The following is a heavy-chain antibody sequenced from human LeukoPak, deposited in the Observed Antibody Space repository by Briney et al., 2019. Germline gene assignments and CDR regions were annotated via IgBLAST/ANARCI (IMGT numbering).Heavy chain of an antibody. CDR3: SKGHRSCFGLNWLVPPG. Sequence: GGSLRLSCAASGFIFNNFAMSWVRQAPGRGLEWVSTITSGGVTTWYAESVKGRFTISRDNSKSTLDLLLTSLRTEDTAVYYFSKGHRSCFGLNWLVPPGRGPGVPVTVSS. D-gene: IGHD6-19*01. CDR1: GFIFNNFA. CDR2: ITSGGVTT. J-gene: IGHJ4*02. V-gene: IGHV3-23*01.